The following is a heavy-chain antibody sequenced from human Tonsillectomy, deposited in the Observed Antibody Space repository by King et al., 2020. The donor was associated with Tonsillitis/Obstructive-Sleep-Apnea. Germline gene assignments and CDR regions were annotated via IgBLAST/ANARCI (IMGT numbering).Heavy chain of an antibody. J-gene: IGHJ4*02. CDR2: ISAYNGDT. CDR3: ARDSMSHYFDSSAYYTFAY. CDR1: GYSFTSYG. V-gene: IGHV1-18*01. D-gene: IGHD3-22*01. Sequence: QLVQSGAEVKKPGASVKVSCKASGYSFTSYGISWVRQAPGQGLEWMGWISAYNGDTNYAQTLQGRVTMTTDTSTSTAYMELRSLRSDDTAVYYCARDSMSHYFDSSAYYTFAYWGQGTLVTVSS.